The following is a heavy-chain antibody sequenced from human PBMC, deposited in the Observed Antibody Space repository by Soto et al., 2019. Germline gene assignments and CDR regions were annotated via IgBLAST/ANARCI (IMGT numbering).Heavy chain of an antibody. CDR1: GFTFSSYG. CDR2: ISYDGSNK. CDR3: AKDGPINDFWSGHPPDAFDI. V-gene: IGHV3-30*18. Sequence: GGSLRLSCAASGFTFSSYGMHWVRQAPGKGLEWVAVISYDGSNKYYADSVKGRFTISRDNSKNTLYLQMNSLRAEDTAVYYCAKDGPINDFWSGHPPDAFDIWGQGTMVTVSS. J-gene: IGHJ3*02. D-gene: IGHD3-3*01.